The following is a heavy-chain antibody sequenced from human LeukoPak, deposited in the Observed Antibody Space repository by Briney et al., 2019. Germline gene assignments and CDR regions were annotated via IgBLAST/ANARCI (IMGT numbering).Heavy chain of an antibody. J-gene: IGHJ4*02. CDR3: AREFYYYDRSGRLDY. Sequence: GGSLRLSCAASGFTVSSNYMSWVRQAPGKGLEWVSVIYSGGSTYYADSVKGRFTISRDNSKNTLYLQMNSLRAEDTAVYYCAREFYYYDRSGRLDYWGQGTLVTVSS. CDR2: IYSGGST. CDR1: GFTVSSNY. V-gene: IGHV3-66*02. D-gene: IGHD3-22*01.